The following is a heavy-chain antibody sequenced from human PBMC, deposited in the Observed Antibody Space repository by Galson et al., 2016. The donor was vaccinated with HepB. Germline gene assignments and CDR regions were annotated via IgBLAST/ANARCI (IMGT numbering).Heavy chain of an antibody. CDR3: ARSGETRSWYPKEFDH. CDR1: GYSITSHG. J-gene: IGHJ4*01. D-gene: IGHD3-10*01. Sequence: SVMVSCKASGYSITSHGFSWVRQAPGQGLEWMGWISGHIGNTNYIQKFQGRVTMTTDTSTGTACMELRSLRAEDTAVYYCARSGETRSWYPKEFDHWGHGTLVTVSS. CDR2: ISGHIGNT. V-gene: IGHV1-18*01.